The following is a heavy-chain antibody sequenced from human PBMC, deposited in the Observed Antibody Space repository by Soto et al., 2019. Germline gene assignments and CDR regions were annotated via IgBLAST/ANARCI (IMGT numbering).Heavy chain of an antibody. Sequence: GASVKVSCKASGGTFSSYAISWVRQAPGQGLEWMGGIIPIFGTANYAQKFQGRVTITADESTSTAYMELSSLRSEDTAVYYCATDYGDLTTHPTLREINDYWGQGTLVTVSS. J-gene: IGHJ4*02. CDR2: IIPIFGTA. V-gene: IGHV1-69*13. CDR1: GGTFSSYA. D-gene: IGHD4-17*01. CDR3: ATDYGDLTTHPTLREINDY.